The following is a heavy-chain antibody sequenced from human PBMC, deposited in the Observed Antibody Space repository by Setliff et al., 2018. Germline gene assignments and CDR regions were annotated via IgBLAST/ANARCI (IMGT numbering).Heavy chain of an antibody. V-gene: IGHV3-48*03. Sequence: LRLSCAASGFTFSSYEMNWVRQAPGKGLEWVSYISSSGSTIYYADSVKGRFTISRDNAKNSLYLQMNSLRAEDTAVYYCARDLYGRSAFDIWGQGTMVTVSS. CDR1: GFTFSSYE. D-gene: IGHD2-8*01. J-gene: IGHJ3*02. CDR3: ARDLYGRSAFDI. CDR2: ISSSGSTI.